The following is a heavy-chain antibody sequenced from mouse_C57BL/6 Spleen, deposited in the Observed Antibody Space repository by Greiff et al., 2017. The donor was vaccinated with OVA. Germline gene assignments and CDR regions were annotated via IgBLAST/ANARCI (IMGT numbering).Heavy chain of an antibody. J-gene: IGHJ4*01. Sequence: VQLQQSGAELVKPGASVKLSCTASGFNIKDYYMHWVKQRTEQGLEWIGRIDPEDGETKYASKFQGKATITADTSSNTAYLQLSSLTSEDTAVYYCARRITTGYAMDYWGQGTSVTVSS. V-gene: IGHV14-2*01. CDR3: ARRITTGYAMDY. CDR1: GFNIKDYY. CDR2: IDPEDGET. D-gene: IGHD1-1*01.